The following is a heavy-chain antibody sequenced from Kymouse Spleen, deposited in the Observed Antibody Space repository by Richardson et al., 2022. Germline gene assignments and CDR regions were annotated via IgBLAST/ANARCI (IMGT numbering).Heavy chain of an antibody. CDR2: IYYSGST. J-gene: IGHJ4*02. D-gene: IGHD6-6*01. CDR3: ARDRGYSSSSFDY. Sequence: QVQLQESGPGLVKPSETLSLTCTVSGGSVSSGSYYWSWIRQPPGKGLEWIGYIYYSGSTNYNPSLKSRVTISVDTSKNQFSLKLSSVTAADTAVYYCARDRGYSSSSFDYWGQGTLVTVSS. CDR1: GGSVSSGSYY. V-gene: IGHV4-61*01.